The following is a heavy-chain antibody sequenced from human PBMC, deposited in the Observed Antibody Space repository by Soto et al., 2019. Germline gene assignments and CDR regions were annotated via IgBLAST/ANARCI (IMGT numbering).Heavy chain of an antibody. Sequence: SETLSLTCTVSGGSISSSSYYWGWIRQPPGKGLEWIGSIYYSGSTYYNPSLKSRVTISVDTSKNQFSLKLSSVTAAEKAVYYCARGFPTVVTVDYWGQGTLVTVSS. CDR3: ARGFPTVVTVDY. D-gene: IGHD4-17*01. V-gene: IGHV4-39*01. CDR1: GGSISSSSYY. CDR2: IYYSGST. J-gene: IGHJ4*02.